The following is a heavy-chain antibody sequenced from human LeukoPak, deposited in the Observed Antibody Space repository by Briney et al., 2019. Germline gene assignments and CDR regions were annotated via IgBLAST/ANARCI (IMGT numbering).Heavy chain of an antibody. CDR1: GGSISSYY. J-gene: IGHJ4*02. V-gene: IGHV4-4*07. CDR3: ARDQGYSGYAPARYSSGWYDPYYFDY. CDR2: IYTSGST. Sequence: SETLSLTCTISGGSISSYYWSWIRQPAGKGLEWIGRIYTSGSTNYNPSLKSRVTMSVDTSKNQFSLKLSSVTAADTAVYYCARDQGYSGYAPARYSSGWYDPYYFDYWGQGTLVTVSS. D-gene: IGHD6-19*01.